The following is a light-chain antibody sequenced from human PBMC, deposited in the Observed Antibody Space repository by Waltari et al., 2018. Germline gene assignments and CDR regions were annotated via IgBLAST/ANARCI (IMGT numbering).Light chain of an antibody. V-gene: IGKV3-20*01. CDR3: QHYVRLPAT. J-gene: IGKJ1*01. CDR2: GAS. Sequence: EIVLTQSPGTLSLSPGERATLPCRASQSVSRTLAWYQQKPGQAPKLLIYGASSRATGIPDRFTGSGSGTDFSLTISSLEPEDFAIYFCQHYVRLPATFGQGTKVEIK. CDR1: QSVSRT.